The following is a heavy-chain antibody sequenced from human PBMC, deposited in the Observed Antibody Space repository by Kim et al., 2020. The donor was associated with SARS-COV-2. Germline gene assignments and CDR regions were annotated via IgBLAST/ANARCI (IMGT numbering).Heavy chain of an antibody. J-gene: IGHJ4*02. V-gene: IGHV1-69*13. CDR1: GGTFSSYA. CDR2: IIPIFGTA. CDR3: ARGRYSYGPLDY. D-gene: IGHD5-18*01. Sequence: SVKVSCKASGGTFSSYAISWVRQAPGQGLEWMGGIIPIFGTANYAQKFQGRVTITADESTSTAYMELSSLRSEDTAVYYCARGRYSYGPLDYWGQGTLVTVSS.